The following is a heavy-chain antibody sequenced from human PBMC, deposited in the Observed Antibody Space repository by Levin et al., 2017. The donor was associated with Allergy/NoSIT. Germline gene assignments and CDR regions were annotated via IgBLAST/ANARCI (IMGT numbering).Heavy chain of an antibody. CDR3: ATVEGLFCSGVSCSYSFHY. Sequence: SETLSLTCAVSGGSISTDNWWSWIRQPPGKGLEWIGEIYRSGDTNHNPSLRSRVTMSVDKSKNHFSLKLSSVTAADPSVYYCATVEGLFCSGVSCSYSFHYWGQGALVTVSS. V-gene: IGHV4-4*02. CDR1: GGSISTDNW. D-gene: IGHD3-9*01. J-gene: IGHJ4*02. CDR2: IYRSGDT.